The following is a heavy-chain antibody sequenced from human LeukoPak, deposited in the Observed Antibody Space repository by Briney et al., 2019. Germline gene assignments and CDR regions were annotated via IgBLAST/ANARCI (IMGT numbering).Heavy chain of an antibody. J-gene: IGHJ5*02. V-gene: IGHV3-66*01. Sequence: PGGSLRLSCAASGFTVSSNYMSWVRQAPGKGLEWVSVIYSGGSTYYADSVKGRFTISRDNSKNTLYLQMNSLRAEDTAVYYCARAVRLGYCSGGSCYGWFDPWGQGTLVTVSS. CDR2: IYSGGST. CDR3: ARAVRLGYCSGGSCYGWFDP. CDR1: GFTVSSNY. D-gene: IGHD2-15*01.